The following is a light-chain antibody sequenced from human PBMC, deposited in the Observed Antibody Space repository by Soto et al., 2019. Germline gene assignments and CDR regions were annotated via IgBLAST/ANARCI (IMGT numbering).Light chain of an antibody. Sequence: ESVLTQSPGTLSLSPGERATLSCGASQSVNSNYLAWYQQKPGQAPRLLIYGASSRATGIPDRFSGSGSGTDFTLTISRLEPEDFAVYYCQQYGGSPPITFGQGTRLEIK. CDR2: GAS. J-gene: IGKJ5*01. CDR3: QQYGGSPPIT. CDR1: QSVNSNY. V-gene: IGKV3-20*01.